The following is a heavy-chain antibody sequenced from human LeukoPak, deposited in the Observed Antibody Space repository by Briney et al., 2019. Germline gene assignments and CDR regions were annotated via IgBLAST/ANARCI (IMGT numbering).Heavy chain of an antibody. D-gene: IGHD4-17*01. CDR2: IYYSGST. Sequence: SETLSLTCTTSGGSISSYYWSWIRQPPGKGLEWIGYIYYSGSTNYNPSLKSRVTISVDTSKNQFSLKLSSVTAADTAVYYCARAYGDYSYYFDSWGQGTLVTVSS. CDR1: GGSISSYY. CDR3: ARAYGDYSYYFDS. V-gene: IGHV4-59*01. J-gene: IGHJ4*02.